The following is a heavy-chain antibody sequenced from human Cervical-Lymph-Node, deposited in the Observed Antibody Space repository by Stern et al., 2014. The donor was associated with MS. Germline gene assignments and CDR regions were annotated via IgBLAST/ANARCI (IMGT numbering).Heavy chain of an antibody. J-gene: IGHJ5*02. CDR2: ISADESRK. CDR3: AKGDNWRRLNP. V-gene: IGHV3-30*18. Sequence: QLVQSGGGVVQPGRSLRLSCAASGLTFSTYGMHWVRQAPGKGLEWVAVISADESRKFYGDSVKGRFTISRDNSKNTLYLQMNSLRPEDTAVYYCAKGDNWRRLNPWGQGALVTVSS. CDR1: GLTFSTYG. D-gene: IGHD1-20*01.